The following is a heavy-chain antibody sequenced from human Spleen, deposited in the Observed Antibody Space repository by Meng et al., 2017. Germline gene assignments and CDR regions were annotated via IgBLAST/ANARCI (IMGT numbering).Heavy chain of an antibody. CDR1: GYSITGSYN. Sequence: SETLSLTCAVSGYSITGSYNWGWIRQSPGKGLEWIGSIYQSGSTYYNPSLKSRVTMSADTSKNQFSLKLTPVTAAYTAVYYCAGGAVVTLIFYHAMDVWGQGTTVTVSS. D-gene: IGHD2-21*02. CDR2: IYQSGST. V-gene: IGHV4-38-2*01. J-gene: IGHJ6*02. CDR3: AGGAVVTLIFYHAMDV.